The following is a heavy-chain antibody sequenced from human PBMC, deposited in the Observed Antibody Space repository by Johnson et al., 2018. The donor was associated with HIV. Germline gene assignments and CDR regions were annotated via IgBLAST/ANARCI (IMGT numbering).Heavy chain of an antibody. V-gene: IGHV3-20*04. CDR1: GFTFNNAW. CDR2: INWNGGST. CDR3: ARRYSGSYGAFDI. J-gene: IGHJ3*02. Sequence: VQLVESGGGLVKPGGSLRLSCAASGFTFNNAWMSWVRQAPGKGLEWVSGINWNGGSTGYANSVKGRFTISRDNSKNTLDLQMGSLRAEDTAVYYCARRYSGSYGAFDIWGQGTMVTVSS. D-gene: IGHD1-26*01.